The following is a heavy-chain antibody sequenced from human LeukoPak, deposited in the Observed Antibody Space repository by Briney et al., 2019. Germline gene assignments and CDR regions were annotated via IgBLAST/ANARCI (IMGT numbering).Heavy chain of an antibody. V-gene: IGHV3-15*01. CDR2: IKSRNDGGTT. CDR3: ASSLPGRIAIGWFDT. CDR1: GFTFSSYA. D-gene: IGHD2-21*01. J-gene: IGHJ5*02. Sequence: PGGSLRLSCAASGFTFSSYAMNWVRQAPGKGLEWVGRIKSRNDGGTTDCAATVKGRFSISRDDSKNTLYLQMSSLKTEDTAVYYCASSLPGRIAIGWFDTWGQGTLVTVSS.